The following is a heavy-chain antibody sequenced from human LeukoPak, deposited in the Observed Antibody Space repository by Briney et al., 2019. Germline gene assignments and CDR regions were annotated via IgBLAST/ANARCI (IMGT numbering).Heavy chain of an antibody. Sequence: PSETLSLTCTVSGYSITSAYYWGWIRQPPGQGLEWIGSFFLKGSTYYNPSLKSRVTISVDTSKNQFSLKLSSVTAADTAVYYCARHITMVRGVIIPYYFDYWGQGTLSPSPQ. CDR1: GYSITSAYY. CDR3: ARHITMVRGVIIPYYFDY. D-gene: IGHD3-10*01. V-gene: IGHV4-38-2*02. CDR2: FFLKGST. J-gene: IGHJ4*02.